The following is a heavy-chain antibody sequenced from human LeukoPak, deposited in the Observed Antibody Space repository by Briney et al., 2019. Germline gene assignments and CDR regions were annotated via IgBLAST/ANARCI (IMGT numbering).Heavy chain of an antibody. CDR2: IWYDGSNK. Sequence: PGRSLRLSCAASGFTFSSYGMRWVRQAPGKGLEWVAVIWYDGSNKYYADSVKGRFTISRDNSKNTLYLQMNSLRAEDTAVYYCARDSRGFDPWGQGTLVTVSS. CDR1: GFTFSSYG. V-gene: IGHV3-33*01. CDR3: ARDSRGFDP. J-gene: IGHJ5*02.